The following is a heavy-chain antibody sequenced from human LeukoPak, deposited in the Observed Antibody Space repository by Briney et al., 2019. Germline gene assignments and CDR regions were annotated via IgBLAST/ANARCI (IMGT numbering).Heavy chain of an antibody. J-gene: IGHJ3*02. CDR3: ARGANYYDGAFDI. D-gene: IGHD3-22*01. CDR2: INHSGST. CDR1: GGSFSGYY. Sequence: KTSETLSLTCTVYGGSFSGYYWSGIRQPPGKGLEWIGEINHSGSTDYNPSLKRRVTISVDTSKNQFSLKLSSVTAADTAVYYCARGANYYDGAFDIWGQGTMVTVSS. V-gene: IGHV4-34*01.